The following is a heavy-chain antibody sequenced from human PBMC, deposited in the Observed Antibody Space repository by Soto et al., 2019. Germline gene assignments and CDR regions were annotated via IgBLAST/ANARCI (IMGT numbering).Heavy chain of an antibody. V-gene: IGHV3-23*01. D-gene: IGHD1-26*01. CDR3: ARSEGAEGVVWFDT. CDR2: IRGSGTET. CDR1: GFSFSNYA. J-gene: IGHJ5*02. Sequence: EVQLLESGGDLVQPGGSLRVSCVASGFSFSNYAMSWVRQAPGKGLEWVTGIRGSGTETHYADSVKGRFTISRDNSKNTVYLEMHSRHGGDTAVYYCARSEGAEGVVWFDTWGQGTLVTVSS.